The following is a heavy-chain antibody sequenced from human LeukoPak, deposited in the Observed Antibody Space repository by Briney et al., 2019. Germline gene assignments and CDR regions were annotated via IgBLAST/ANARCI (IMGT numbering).Heavy chain of an antibody. CDR2: IYYSGST. CDR3: ARHFGAAVKGPLAY. V-gene: IGHV4-59*08. J-gene: IGHJ4*02. Sequence: SETLSLTCTVSGGSISSYYWSWIRQPPGKGLEWIGYIYYSGSTNYNPSLKSRVTISVDTSKNQFSLKLSSVTAADTAVYYCARHFGAAVKGPLAYWGQGTLVTVSS. CDR1: GGSISSYY. D-gene: IGHD3-10*01.